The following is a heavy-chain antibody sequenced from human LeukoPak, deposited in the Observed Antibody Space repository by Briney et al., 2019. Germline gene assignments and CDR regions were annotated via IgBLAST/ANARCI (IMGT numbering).Heavy chain of an antibody. CDR1: GDSVSSKNGA. Sequence: SQTLSLTCVVSGDSVSSKNGAWNWIRQSPSRGLEWLGRTYYRSKWYNDYAESMEGRMTISQDTSKNQYSLHLNSVTPDDTVVYYCARDFGTTGWHTFDYWGQGTLVTVSS. CDR2: TYYRSKWYN. J-gene: IGHJ4*02. D-gene: IGHD6-19*01. V-gene: IGHV6-1*01. CDR3: ARDFGTTGWHTFDY.